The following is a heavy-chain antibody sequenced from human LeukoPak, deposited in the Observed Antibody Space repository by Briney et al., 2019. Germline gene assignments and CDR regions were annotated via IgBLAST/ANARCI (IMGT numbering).Heavy chain of an antibody. CDR3: AKFGGMTTLTPFDS. D-gene: IGHD4-17*01. CDR1: GITFCSYA. V-gene: IGHV3-23*01. Sequence: GSPRLPCAVPGITFCSYAMSRGRPAPGKGLEWVSAISGRGVSTYNAGSVKGRFTLSRENSQQPLVLQMESPRAVDPAVYYCAKFGGMTTLTPFDSRGQGTLVTVSP. CDR2: ISGRGVST. J-gene: IGHJ4*02.